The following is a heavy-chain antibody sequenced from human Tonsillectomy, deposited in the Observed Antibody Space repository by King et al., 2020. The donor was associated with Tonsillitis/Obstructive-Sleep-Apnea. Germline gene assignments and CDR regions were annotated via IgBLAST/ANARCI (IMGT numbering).Heavy chain of an antibody. J-gene: IGHJ4*02. CDR1: GFTFSTYG. Sequence: VQLVESGGGVVQPGRPLRLSCAASGFTFSTYGMHWVRQAPGKGLEWVASIWYDGSNKYYGDSVKGRFTISRDNSKNTLYLQMNSLRAEDTAVYFCARSSKLVRVEEPTAIGYWGQGTLVTVSS. CDR3: ARSSKLVRVEEPTAIGY. D-gene: IGHD2-2*02. V-gene: IGHV3-33*01. CDR2: IWYDGSNK.